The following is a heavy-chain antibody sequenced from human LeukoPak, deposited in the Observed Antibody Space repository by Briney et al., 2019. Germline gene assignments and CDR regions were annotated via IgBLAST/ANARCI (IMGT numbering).Heavy chain of an antibody. CDR1: GFTFNSYT. V-gene: IGHV3-21*01. CDR3: ARGREGIAARWWVEEPRWYFFDP. CDR2: ISSSSSYI. J-gene: IGHJ5*02. D-gene: IGHD6-6*01. Sequence: GGSLRLSCAASGFTFNSYTMNWVRQAPGKGLEWVSSISSSSSYIYYADSVKGRFTISRDNAMNSLDLQMNSLRAEDTAVYYCARGREGIAARWWVEEPRWYFFDPWGQGTLVTVSS.